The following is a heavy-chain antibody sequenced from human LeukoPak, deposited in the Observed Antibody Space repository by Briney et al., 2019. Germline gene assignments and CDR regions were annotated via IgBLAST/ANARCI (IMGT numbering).Heavy chain of an antibody. D-gene: IGHD3-22*01. J-gene: IGHJ5*02. CDR3: ARRGVSGYYYGSSGSFDP. V-gene: IGHV4-39*01. CDR2: IYYSGST. CDR1: GGSISSSSYY. Sequence: SETLSLTCTVSGGSISSSSYYWGWIRQPPGKGLEWIGSIYYSGSTYYNPSLKSRVTISVDTSKNQFPLKLSSVTAADTAVYYCARRGVSGYYYGSSGSFDPWGQGTLVTVSS.